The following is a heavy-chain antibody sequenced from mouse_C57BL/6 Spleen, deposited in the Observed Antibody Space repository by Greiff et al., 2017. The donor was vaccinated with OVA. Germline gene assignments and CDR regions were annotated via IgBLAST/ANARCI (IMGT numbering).Heavy chain of an antibody. V-gene: IGHV7-3*01. J-gene: IGHJ1*03. CDR3: ARGHNWDVNWSFDV. D-gene: IGHD4-1*01. Sequence: EVKLMESGGGLIQPGGSLSLSCAASGFTFTDYYLSWVRQPPGKALEWLGFIRTNANGYTTEYSASVKGRFTISRANYQSILYLQMNALRAEDSATYYCARGHNWDVNWSFDVWGTGTTVTVSS. CDR1: GFTFTDYY. CDR2: IRTNANGYTT.